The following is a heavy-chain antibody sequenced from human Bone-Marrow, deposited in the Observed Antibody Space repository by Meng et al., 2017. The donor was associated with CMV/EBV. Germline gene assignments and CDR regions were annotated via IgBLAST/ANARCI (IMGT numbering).Heavy chain of an antibody. CDR3: ARFYPLRFLEWLYDN. Sequence: GGSLRLSCAASGFTFSSYWMSWVRQAPGKGLEWVSSISSSSSYIDYADSVKGRFTISRDNAKNSLYLQMNSLRAEDTAVYYCARFYPLRFLEWLYDNWGQGTLVTVSS. CDR2: ISSSSSYI. CDR1: GFTFSSYW. D-gene: IGHD3-3*01. V-gene: IGHV3-21*01. J-gene: IGHJ1*01.